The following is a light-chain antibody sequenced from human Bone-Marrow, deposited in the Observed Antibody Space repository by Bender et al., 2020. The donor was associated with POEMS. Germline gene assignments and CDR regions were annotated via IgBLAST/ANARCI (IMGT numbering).Light chain of an antibody. CDR1: ALPRQF. Sequence: SYVLTQSPSVSVSPGQTARITCSGDALPRQFTYWFQQKPGQAPVLVIYKDVERPSGIPERFAGSSSGTTVTLTISGVQAEDEADYYCQSAASSSSPWVFGGGTKLTVL. V-gene: IGLV3-25*03. CDR3: QSAASSSSPWV. J-gene: IGLJ3*02. CDR2: KDV.